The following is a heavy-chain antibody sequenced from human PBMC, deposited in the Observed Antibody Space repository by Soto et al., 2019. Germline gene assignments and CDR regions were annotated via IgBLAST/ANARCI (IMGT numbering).Heavy chain of an antibody. V-gene: IGHV4-59*01. J-gene: IGHJ4*02. CDR3: ASSGYYDSSGYYFDY. CDR2: IYYSGST. CDR1: GGSISSYY. D-gene: IGHD3-22*01. Sequence: SETLSLTCTVSGGSISSYYWSWIRQPPGKGLEWIGYIYYSGSTNYNPSLKSRVTISVDTSKNQFSLKLSSVTAADMAVYYCASSGYYDSSGYYFDYWGQGTLVTVSS.